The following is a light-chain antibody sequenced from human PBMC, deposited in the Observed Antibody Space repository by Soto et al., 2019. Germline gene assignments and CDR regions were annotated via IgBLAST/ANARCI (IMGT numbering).Light chain of an antibody. CDR3: QSYDSSLSGVV. CDR2: GNS. V-gene: IGLV1-40*01. Sequence: QSVLTQPPSVSGAPGQRVPISCTGSSSNIGAGYDVHWYQQLPGTAPKLLIYGNSNRPSGVPDRFSGSKSGTSASLAITGLQAVDEADYYCQSYDSSLSGVVFGGGTKLTVL. CDR1: SSNIGAGYD. J-gene: IGLJ2*01.